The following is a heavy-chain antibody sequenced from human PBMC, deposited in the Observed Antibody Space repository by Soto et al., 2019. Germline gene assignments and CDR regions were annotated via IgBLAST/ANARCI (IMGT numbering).Heavy chain of an antibody. CDR2: IRSKANSYAT. CDR1: WFTFSGSA. Sequence: GGSLRLSCAASWFTFSGSAMHWVRQASGKGLEWVGRIRSKANSYATAYAASVKGRFTISRDDSKNTAYLQMNSLKTEDTAVYYCTQAPYIRYFDWLLNPYYYYGTDVWGQGTTVNVSS. V-gene: IGHV3-73*01. D-gene: IGHD3-9*01. J-gene: IGHJ6*02. CDR3: TQAPYIRYFDWLLNPYYYYGTDV.